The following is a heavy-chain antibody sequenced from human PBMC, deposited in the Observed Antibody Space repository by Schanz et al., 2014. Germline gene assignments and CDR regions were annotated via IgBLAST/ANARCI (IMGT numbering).Heavy chain of an antibody. Sequence: EVYLVESGGGLVQPGGSLRLSCAASGSTFSLYWMSWVRQAPGKGLEWVSSISDSSSYIYYADSVKGRFTISRDNAKNSLYLQMSSLRAEDTAVYYCARDRVQYSSGWYSDSWGQGTLVTVSS. CDR2: ISDSSSYI. J-gene: IGHJ4*02. CDR1: GSTFSLYW. CDR3: ARDRVQYSSGWYSDS. D-gene: IGHD6-19*01. V-gene: IGHV3-21*01.